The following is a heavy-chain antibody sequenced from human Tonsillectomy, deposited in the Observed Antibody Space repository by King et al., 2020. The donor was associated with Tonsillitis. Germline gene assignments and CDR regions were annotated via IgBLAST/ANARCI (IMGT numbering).Heavy chain of an antibody. CDR3: ARAAAGLRYFDY. CDR1: GFTFSSYE. V-gene: IGHV3-48*03. J-gene: IGHJ4*02. D-gene: IGHD6-13*01. CDR2: ISSSGISI. Sequence: ESGGGLVQPGGSLRLSCAASGFTFSSYEMNWVRQAPGKGLEWVSYISSSGISISYADSVKGRFTISRDNAKNSLYLQMNSLRAEDTAVYYCARAAAGLRYFDYWGQGTLVTFSS.